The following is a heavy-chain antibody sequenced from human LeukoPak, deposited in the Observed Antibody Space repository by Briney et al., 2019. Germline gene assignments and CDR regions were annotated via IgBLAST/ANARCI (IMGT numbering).Heavy chain of an antibody. J-gene: IGHJ4*02. D-gene: IGHD4-23*01. Sequence: PSETLSLTCTVSGYSISSGYYWGWIRQPPGKGLEWIGSIYHSGSTHYNSSLKSRVTISLDTSKNQFSLKLSSVTAADTAVYYCARVLYGGNSGAHYWGQGTLVIVSS. CDR2: IYHSGST. V-gene: IGHV4-38-2*02. CDR3: ARVLYGGNSGAHY. CDR1: GYSISSGYY.